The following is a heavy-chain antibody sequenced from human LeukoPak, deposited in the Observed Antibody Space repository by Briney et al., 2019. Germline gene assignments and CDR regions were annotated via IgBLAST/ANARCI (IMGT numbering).Heavy chain of an antibody. D-gene: IGHD1-1*01. J-gene: IGHJ5*02. Sequence: SETLSLTCTVSGGSISSYYWSWIRQPPGKGLEWIGYIYYSGSTNYNPSLKSRVTISVDTSKNQFSLKLSSVTAADTAVYYCASASTTGTTKNWFDPWGQGTLVTVSS. CDR3: ASASTTGTTKNWFDP. V-gene: IGHV4-59*12. CDR2: IYYSGST. CDR1: GGSISSYY.